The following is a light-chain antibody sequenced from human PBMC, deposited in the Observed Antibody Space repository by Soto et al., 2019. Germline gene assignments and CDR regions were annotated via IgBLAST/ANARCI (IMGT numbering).Light chain of an antibody. J-gene: IGLJ1*01. V-gene: IGLV2-14*01. CDR1: SSDVGGYNF. CDR3: SSYTSSSTYV. Sequence: QSVLTQPASVSGSPGQSITISCTGTSSDVGGYNFVSWYQQHPGKAPKLMISEVTNRPSGVSNRFSGYKSGTTASLTISGLQAEDEADYYCSSYTSSSTYVFGTGTKLTVL. CDR2: EVT.